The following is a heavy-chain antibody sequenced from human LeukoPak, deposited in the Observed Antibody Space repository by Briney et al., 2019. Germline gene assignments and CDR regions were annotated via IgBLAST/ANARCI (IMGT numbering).Heavy chain of an antibody. V-gene: IGHV1-69*13. CDR3: ARDSSGWYTADY. CDR2: IIPIFGTA. Sequence: ASVKVSCKASGGTFSSYAISWVRQAPGQGLEWMEGIIPIFGTANYAQKFQGRVTITADESTSTAYMELSSLRSEDTAVYYCARDSSGWYTADYWGQGTLVTVSP. CDR1: GGTFSSYA. D-gene: IGHD6-19*01. J-gene: IGHJ4*02.